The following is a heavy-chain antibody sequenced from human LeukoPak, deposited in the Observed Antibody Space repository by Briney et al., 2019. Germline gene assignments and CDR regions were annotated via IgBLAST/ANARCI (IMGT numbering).Heavy chain of an antibody. Sequence: PGGSLRLSCAASGFTFSSHAMSWVRQAPGKGLEWVSLIRGSSDVIEYADSVRGRFTIARDNSKNTVSLQLNNLRAEDTALYYCAKGKSASSTFDCWGQGTLVTVSS. V-gene: IGHV3-23*01. CDR3: AKGKSASSTFDC. J-gene: IGHJ4*02. CDR1: GFTFSSHA. CDR2: IRGSSDVI.